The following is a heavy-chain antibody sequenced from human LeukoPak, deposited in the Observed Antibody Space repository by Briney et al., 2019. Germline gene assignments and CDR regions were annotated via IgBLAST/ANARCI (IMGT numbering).Heavy chain of an antibody. CDR3: ARAGGGWYIWDY. Sequence: GGSLRLSCAASGFTFSSHAMSWVRQAPGKGLEWVSGISGSGGSTYYADSVKGQFTISRDNSKNTLYLQMNSLRAEDTAVYYCARAGGGWYIWDYWGQGTLVTVSS. CDR1: GFTFSSHA. D-gene: IGHD2-15*01. CDR2: ISGSGGST. J-gene: IGHJ4*02. V-gene: IGHV3-23*01.